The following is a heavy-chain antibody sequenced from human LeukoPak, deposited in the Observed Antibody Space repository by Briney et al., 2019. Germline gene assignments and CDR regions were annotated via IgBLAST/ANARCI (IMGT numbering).Heavy chain of an antibody. CDR2: IHYSGNT. Sequence: PSETLSLTCTVSGGSTSSSNFYWGWIRQPPGMGLEWIGGIHYSGNTYYNPSLKSRVTISIDTSKNQFSLKLSSVTAADTAVYYCARAREGGWYFDLWGRGTLVTVSS. D-gene: IGHD1-26*01. J-gene: IGHJ2*01. CDR3: ARAREGGWYFDL. V-gene: IGHV4-39*01. CDR1: GGSTSSSNFY.